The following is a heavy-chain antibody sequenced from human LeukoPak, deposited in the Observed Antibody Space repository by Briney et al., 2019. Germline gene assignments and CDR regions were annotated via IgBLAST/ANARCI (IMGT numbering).Heavy chain of an antibody. V-gene: IGHV4-34*01. J-gene: IGHJ4*02. D-gene: IGHD4-17*01. CDR2: INHSGST. Sequence: SETLSLTCAVYGGSFSGYYWSWIRQPPGKGLEWIGEINHSGSTNYNPSLKSRVTISVDTSKNQFSLKLSSVTAADTAVYYCARLSVTDGFDCSGQGTLVTVSS. CDR3: ARLSVTDGFDC. CDR1: GGSFSGYY.